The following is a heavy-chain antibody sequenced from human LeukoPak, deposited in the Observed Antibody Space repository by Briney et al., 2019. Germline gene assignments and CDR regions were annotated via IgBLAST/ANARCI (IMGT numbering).Heavy chain of an antibody. CDR3: ARGRAAAGPLAAS. CDR1: GFTFSSYS. V-gene: IGHV3-48*04. D-gene: IGHD6-13*01. CDR2: ISSSSSTI. Sequence: GGSLRLSCAASGFTFSSYSMNWVRQAPGKGLEWVSYISSSSSTIYYADSVKGRFTISGDNAKNSLYLQMNSLRAEDTAVYYCARGRAAAGPLAASWGQGTLVTVSS. J-gene: IGHJ4*02.